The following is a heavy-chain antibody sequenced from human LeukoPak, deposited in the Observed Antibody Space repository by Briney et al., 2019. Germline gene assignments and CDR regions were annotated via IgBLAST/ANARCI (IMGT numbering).Heavy chain of an antibody. CDR3: ARGNDFWSGYYTYNWFDP. V-gene: IGHV4-34*01. Sequence: KTSETLSLTCAVYGGSFSGYYWSWIRQPPGKGLEWIGGINHSGSTNYNPSLKSRVTISVDTSKNQFSLKLSSVTAADTAVYYCARGNDFWSGYYTYNWFDPWGQGTLVTVSS. CDR1: GGSFSGYY. CDR2: INHSGST. J-gene: IGHJ5*02. D-gene: IGHD3-3*01.